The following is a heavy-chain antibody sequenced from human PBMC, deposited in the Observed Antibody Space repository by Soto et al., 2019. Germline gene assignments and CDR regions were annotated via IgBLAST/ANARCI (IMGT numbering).Heavy chain of an antibody. Sequence: QVQLQESGPGLVKPSQTLSLTCTVSGGSISSGGYYWSWIRQHPGKGLEGIGYIYYSGSTYYNPSLKFRITLSVDTSKNQFSLKLSSVTAADTAVYYCASVRGINWFDPWGQGTLVTVSS. J-gene: IGHJ5*02. CDR3: ASVRGINWFDP. CDR1: GGSISSGGYY. D-gene: IGHD3-10*01. V-gene: IGHV4-31*03. CDR2: IYYSGST.